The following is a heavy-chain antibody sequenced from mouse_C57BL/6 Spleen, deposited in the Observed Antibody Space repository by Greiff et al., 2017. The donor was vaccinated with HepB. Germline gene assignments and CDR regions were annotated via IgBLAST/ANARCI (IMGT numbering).Heavy chain of an antibody. CDR3: ARREESSDYGAMDD. J-gene: IGHJ4*01. V-gene: IGHV1-52*01. Sequence: QVQLQQPGAELVRPGSSVKLSCKASGYTFTSYWMHWVKQRPIQGLEWIGNIDPSDSETHYNQKFKDKATLTVDKSSITAYRQLRSLTSEDSAVYYCARREESSDYGAMDDWGQGTSVTVSS. CDR2: IDPSDSET. D-gene: IGHD3-2*02. CDR1: GYTFTSYW.